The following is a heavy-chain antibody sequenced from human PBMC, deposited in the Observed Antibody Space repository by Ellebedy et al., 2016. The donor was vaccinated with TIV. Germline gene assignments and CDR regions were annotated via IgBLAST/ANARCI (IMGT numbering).Heavy chain of an antibody. Sequence: GESLKISCEVSGLTFTDYAMSWVRQAPGKGLEWVSTIGGGDDITYADSVKGRFTISRDNAKNTLYLQMNRLRVDDTAVYYCTTDTYDAFETWGQGTVVTVSS. V-gene: IGHV3-23*01. D-gene: IGHD1-1*01. CDR2: IGGGDDIT. J-gene: IGHJ3*02. CDR3: TTDTYDAFET. CDR1: GLTFTDYA.